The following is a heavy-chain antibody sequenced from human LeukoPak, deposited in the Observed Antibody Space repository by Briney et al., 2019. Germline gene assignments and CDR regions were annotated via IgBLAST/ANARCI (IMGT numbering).Heavy chain of an antibody. D-gene: IGHD2-8*01. J-gene: IGHJ4*02. CDR1: GGSISSGGYY. V-gene: IGHV4-31*03. CDR2: IYYSGST. CDR3: ARGLSDYADY. Sequence: SETLSLTCTVSGGSISSGGYYWSWIRQHPGKGLEWIGYIYYSGSTYYNPSLKSRVTISVDTSKNQFSLKLSSVTAADTAVYYCARGLSDYADYWGQGTLVTVSS.